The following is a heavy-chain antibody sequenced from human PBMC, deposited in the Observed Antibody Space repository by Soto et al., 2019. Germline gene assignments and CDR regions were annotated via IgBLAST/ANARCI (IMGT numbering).Heavy chain of an antibody. CDR2: ISYDGSNA. Sequence: GGSLRLSCTASGFSFSTYAMYWVRQAPGKGLEWVAIISYDGSNAQYADSVKGRFTVARDNSKNTLYLQMHSLTAEDTAVYYCARDGGGFGQLLLNSYDAFDLWGQGKLVTVSS. CDR3: ARDGGGFGQLLLNSYDAFDL. D-gene: IGHD3-10*01. V-gene: IGHV3-30*04. J-gene: IGHJ3*01. CDR1: GFSFSTYA.